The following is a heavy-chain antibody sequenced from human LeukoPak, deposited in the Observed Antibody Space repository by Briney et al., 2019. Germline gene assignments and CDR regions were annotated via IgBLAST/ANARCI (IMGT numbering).Heavy chain of an antibody. CDR3: ASVRRDGYPFDY. CDR1: GGSITT. J-gene: IGHJ4*02. CDR2: IYYIGST. Sequence: SETLSLTCTVSGGSITTWIRQPPGKGLEWIGYIYYIGSTNYNPSLKSRVTISVDTSKNQFSLKLSSVTAADTAVYYCASVRRDGYPFDYWGQGTLVTVSS. V-gene: IGHV4-59*01. D-gene: IGHD5-24*01.